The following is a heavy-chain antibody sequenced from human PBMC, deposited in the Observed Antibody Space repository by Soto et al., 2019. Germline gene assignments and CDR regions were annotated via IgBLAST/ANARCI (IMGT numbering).Heavy chain of an antibody. Sequence: QVQLVQSGAEVKKPGSSVKVSCKASGGTFSSYTISWVRQAPGQGLEWMGRIIPILGIANYAQKFQGRVTITADKSTSTAYMELSSLRSEDTAVYYCARQHYYGSGSYEHRFDPWGQGTLVTVSS. CDR3: ARQHYYGSGSYEHRFDP. D-gene: IGHD3-10*01. CDR2: IIPILGIA. V-gene: IGHV1-69*02. J-gene: IGHJ5*02. CDR1: GGTFSSYT.